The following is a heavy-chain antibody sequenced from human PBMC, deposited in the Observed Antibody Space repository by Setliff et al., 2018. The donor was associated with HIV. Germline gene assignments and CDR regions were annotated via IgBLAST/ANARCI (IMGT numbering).Heavy chain of an antibody. CDR3: ARHLRWELPYYFDY. J-gene: IGHJ4*02. CDR2: IYYSGAT. D-gene: IGHD1-26*01. CDR1: GGSISSSSYY. Sequence: PSETLSLTCTVSGGSISSSSYYWGWIRQPPGKGLEWIGSIYYSGATYYNPSLKSRVTLSVDTSNNQFSLKLSSVTAADTAVYNCARHLRWELPYYFDYWGQGTLVTVSS. V-gene: IGHV4-39*01.